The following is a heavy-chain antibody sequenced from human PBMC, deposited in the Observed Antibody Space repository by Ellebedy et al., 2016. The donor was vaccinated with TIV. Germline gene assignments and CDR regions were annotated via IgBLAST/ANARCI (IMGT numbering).Heavy chain of an antibody. Sequence: GESLKISCAASGFTFSSRWIHWVRQAPGKGLEWVSYISRSSSNTYYGDSAKGRFTNSRDDDKNSLYLQMNNLGAKDTAVYYCARDWQTSGSGSYHIDSWGQGTLVTVSS. CDR2: ISRSSSNT. J-gene: IGHJ4*02. CDR1: GFTFSSRW. V-gene: IGHV3-21*01. CDR3: ARDWQTSGSGSYHIDS. D-gene: IGHD3-10*01.